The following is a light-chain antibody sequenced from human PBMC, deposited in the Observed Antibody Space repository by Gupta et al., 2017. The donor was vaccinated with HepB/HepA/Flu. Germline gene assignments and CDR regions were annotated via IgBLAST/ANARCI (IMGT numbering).Light chain of an antibody. V-gene: IGLV2-14*03. J-gene: IGLJ3*02. CDR1: NSDIGGYDF. CDR3: SSYTSSSTWV. Sequence: QSALTQPASVSGSPGQSITISCTGTNSDIGGYDFVSWYQQEDPDRAPKLIIYDVHKRPAWVSDRFSGSKSGNTASLTISGLVAEDEGDYYCSSYTSSSTWVFGGGTKMTVL. CDR2: DVH.